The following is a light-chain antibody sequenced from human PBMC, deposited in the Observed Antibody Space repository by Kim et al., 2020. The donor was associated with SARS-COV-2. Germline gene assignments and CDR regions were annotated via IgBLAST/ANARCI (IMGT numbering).Light chain of an antibody. V-gene: IGKV1-17*01. Sequence: EIQMTQSPSSLSASVGDRVTITCRASQDIRNDLGWYQQSPGRAPRRLIYGASSLQGGVPSRFSGSGSGTEFTLTISSLQPEDFATYFCLQHNTYPITFGQGTRLEIK. J-gene: IGKJ5*01. CDR3: LQHNTYPIT. CDR2: GAS. CDR1: QDIRND.